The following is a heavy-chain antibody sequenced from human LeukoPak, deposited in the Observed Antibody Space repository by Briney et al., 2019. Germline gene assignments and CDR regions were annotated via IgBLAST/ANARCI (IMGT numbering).Heavy chain of an antibody. CDR3: ARSSSGWYLDY. V-gene: IGHV4-61*01. CDR1: GGSVSSGSYY. CDR2: IYYSGST. D-gene: IGHD6-19*01. J-gene: IGHJ4*02. Sequence: SETLSLTCTVSGGSVSSGSYYWSWIRQPPGKGLEWIGYIYYSGSTNYNPSLKSRVTISVDTSKNQFTLKLSSVTAADTAVYYCARSSSGWYLDYWGQGTLVTVSS.